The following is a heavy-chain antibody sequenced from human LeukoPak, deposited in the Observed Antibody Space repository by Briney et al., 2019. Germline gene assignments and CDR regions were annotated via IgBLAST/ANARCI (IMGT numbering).Heavy chain of an antibody. CDR1: EYTFTSFW. CDR2: IYPDDSDT. V-gene: IGHV5-51*01. D-gene: IGHD3-22*01. CDR3: ARHPYYYDSSGSAYYYYGMDV. J-gene: IGHJ6*02. Sequence: GESLKISCKGSEYTFTSFWIGWVRQMPGKGLEWMGIIYPDDSDTRYSPSFQGQVTISADKSISTAYLQWSSLKASDTAMYYCARHPYYYDSSGSAYYYYGMDVWGQGTTVTVSS.